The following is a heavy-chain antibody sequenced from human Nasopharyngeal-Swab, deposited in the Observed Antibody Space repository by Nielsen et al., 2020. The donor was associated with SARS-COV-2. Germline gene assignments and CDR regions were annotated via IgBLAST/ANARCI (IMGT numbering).Heavy chain of an antibody. J-gene: IGHJ3*02. CDR2: IIPIFGTA. V-gene: IGHV1-69*13. CDR3: ARPANWGSHDAFDI. D-gene: IGHD7-27*01. CDR1: GGTFSSYA. Sequence: SVKVSCKASGGTFSSYAISWVRQAPGQGLEWMGGIIPIFGTANYAQKSQGRVTITADESTSTAYMELSSLRSEDTAVYYCARPANWGSHDAFDIWGQGTMVTVSS.